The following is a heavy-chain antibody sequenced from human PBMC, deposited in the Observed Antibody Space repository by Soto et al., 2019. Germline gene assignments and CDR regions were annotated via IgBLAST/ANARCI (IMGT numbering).Heavy chain of an antibody. CDR1: GNSMFNYY. D-gene: IGHD4-17*01. Sequence: QVHLQESGPGLVKPSGTLSLICTVSGNSMFNYYWSWIRQPAGKGLEWIGRVYTDGTAIYNPSLKSRVTMSVDMSKNQFSLNVNSVTAADTAVYSWAKGGFVDGDYMNHVMDVWGQGATVIVS. CDR3: AKGGFVDGDYMNHVMDV. CDR2: VYTDGTA. J-gene: IGHJ6*02. V-gene: IGHV4-4*07.